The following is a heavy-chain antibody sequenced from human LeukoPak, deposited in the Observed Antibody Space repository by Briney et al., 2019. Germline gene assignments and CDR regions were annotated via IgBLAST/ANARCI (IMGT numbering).Heavy chain of an antibody. CDR2: IIPIFGTA. V-gene: IGHV1-69*13. D-gene: IGHD3-10*01. J-gene: IGHJ4*02. Sequence: ASVKVSCKASGGTFSSYAISWVRQAPGQGLEWMGGIIPIFGTANYAQKFQGRVTITADESTSTAYMELSSLRSEDTAVYYCARDRNYYGSGSYQQFDYWGQGTLVTVSS. CDR1: GGTFSSYA. CDR3: ARDRNYYGSGSYQQFDY.